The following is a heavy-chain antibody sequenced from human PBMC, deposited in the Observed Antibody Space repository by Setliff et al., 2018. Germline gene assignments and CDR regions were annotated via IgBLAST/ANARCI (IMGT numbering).Heavy chain of an antibody. D-gene: IGHD3-9*01. CDR2: INPSGGST. V-gene: IGHV1-46*01. Sequence: ASVKVSCKASGYTFTSYYMHWVRQAPGQGLEWMGIINPSGGSTSYAQKFQGRVTVTRDTSTSTVYMELSSLRSEDTAVYYCATARGSDILTGKGHYYYGMDVWGQGTTVTVSS. CDR1: GYTFTSYY. J-gene: IGHJ6*02. CDR3: ATARGSDILTGKGHYYYGMDV.